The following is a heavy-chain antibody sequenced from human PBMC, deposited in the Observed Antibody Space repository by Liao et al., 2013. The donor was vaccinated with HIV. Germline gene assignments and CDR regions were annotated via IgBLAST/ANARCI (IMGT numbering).Heavy chain of an antibody. CDR2: IYSSGST. J-gene: IGHJ4*02. CDR1: GGSISSFQ. Sequence: QVQLQESGPGLVKPSETLSLSCTVSGGSISSFQWNWIRQPAGKGLEWIGRIYSSGSTKYNPSLKSRVTISVDTSKNQFSLKLSSVTAADTAVYYCARDLAGDHSGFDYWGQGTLGHRLL. D-gene: IGHD6-19*01. CDR3: ARDLAGDHSGFDY. V-gene: IGHV4-4*07.